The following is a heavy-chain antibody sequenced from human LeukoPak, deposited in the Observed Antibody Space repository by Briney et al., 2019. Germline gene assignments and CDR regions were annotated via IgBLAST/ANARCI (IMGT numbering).Heavy chain of an antibody. V-gene: IGHV4-4*02. J-gene: IGHJ3*02. CDR3: ARHRQRWLQLKAFDI. CDR2: IYHSGST. D-gene: IGHD5-24*01. Sequence: SETLSLTCAVSGVSISSSNWWSWVRQPPGKGLEWIGEIYHSGSTNYNPSLKSRVTISVDKSKNQFSLKLSSVTAADTAVYSCARHRQRWLQLKAFDIWGQGTMVTVSS. CDR1: GVSISSSNW.